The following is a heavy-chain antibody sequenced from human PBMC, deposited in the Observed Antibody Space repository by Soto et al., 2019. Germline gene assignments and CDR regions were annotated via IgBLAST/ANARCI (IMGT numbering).Heavy chain of an antibody. V-gene: IGHV4-39*01. CDR2: IYYSGST. CDR1: GGSISSSSYY. J-gene: IGHJ4*02. Sequence: SETLSLTCTVSGGSISSSSYYWGWIRQPPGKGLEWIGSIYYSGSTYYNPSLKSRVTISVDTSKNQFSLKLSSVTAADTAVYYCARGFRREYDSSGFSRFDYWGQGTLVTVSS. D-gene: IGHD3-22*01. CDR3: ARGFRREYDSSGFSRFDY.